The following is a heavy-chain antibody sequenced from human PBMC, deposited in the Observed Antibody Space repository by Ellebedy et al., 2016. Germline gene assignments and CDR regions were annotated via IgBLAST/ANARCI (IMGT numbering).Heavy chain of an antibody. V-gene: IGHV1-69*13. CDR2: IIPILGTA. CDR3: ARDPMGEPPDY. Sequence: SVKVSCXASAGTFGRYGINWVRQAPGQGLEWMGGIIPILGTANYAQKFQGRVTITADESTSTAYMEVSSLRSEDTAVYYCARDPMGEPPDYWGQGTLVTVSS. CDR1: AGTFGRYG. D-gene: IGHD3-16*01. J-gene: IGHJ4*02.